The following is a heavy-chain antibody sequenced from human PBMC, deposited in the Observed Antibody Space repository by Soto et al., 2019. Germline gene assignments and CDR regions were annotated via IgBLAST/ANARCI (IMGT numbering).Heavy chain of an antibody. CDR1: GGSISSYY. CDR2: IYYSGST. Sequence: SETLSLTCTVSGGSISSYYWSWIRQPPGKGLEWIGYIYYSGSTNYNPSLKSRVTISVDTSKNQFSLKLSSVTAADTAVYYCARSDPRPASSFHPWGPGPLLTVSS. J-gene: IGHJ5*02. CDR3: ARSDPRPASSFHP. V-gene: IGHV4-59*01.